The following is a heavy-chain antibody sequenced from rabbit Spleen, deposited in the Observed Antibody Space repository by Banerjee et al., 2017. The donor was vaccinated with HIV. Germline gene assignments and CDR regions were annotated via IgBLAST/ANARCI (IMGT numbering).Heavy chain of an antibody. CDR1: GFSFSSSYW. D-gene: IGHD1-1*01. J-gene: IGHJ6*01. Sequence: EESGGGLVQPEGSLTLTCTASGFSFSSSYWICWVRQAPGKGLEWIACIYAGSSGTTYYASGAKGRFTISKTSSTTVTLQMTSLTAADTATYFCARDTSSSFSSYGMDLWGPGTLVTVS. V-gene: IGHV1S45*01. CDR3: ARDTSSSFSSYGMDL. CDR2: IYAGSSGTT.